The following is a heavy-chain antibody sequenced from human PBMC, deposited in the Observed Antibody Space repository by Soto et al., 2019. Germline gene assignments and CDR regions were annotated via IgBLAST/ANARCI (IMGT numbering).Heavy chain of an antibody. CDR1: GGSISSYY. Sequence: PSETLSLTCTVSGGSISSYYWSWIRQPPGKGPEWIGYIYYSGSTKYNPSLKSRVTISVDTSKSQFSMKLSSVTAADTAVYYCARTTIFGVVTAQDYYYYGLDVWGQGTTVTVSS. CDR2: IYYSGST. D-gene: IGHD3-3*01. J-gene: IGHJ6*02. CDR3: ARTTIFGVVTAQDYYYYGLDV. V-gene: IGHV4-59*01.